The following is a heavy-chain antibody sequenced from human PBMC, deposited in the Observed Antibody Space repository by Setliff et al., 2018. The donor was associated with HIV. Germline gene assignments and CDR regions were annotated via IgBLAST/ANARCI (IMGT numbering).Heavy chain of an antibody. CDR1: GFSLSSSGVG. D-gene: IGHD1-1*01. CDR2: IYWNNNK. CDR3: AYSGRQLRGPYFDF. V-gene: IGHV2-5*01. Sequence: ESGPTLVNPTQTLTLTCTFSGFSLSSSGVGVGWIRQPPGKALEWLAFIYWNNNKHYSTSLKSRLTVTKDTSKNRVVFTMTNMDPVDTATYYCAYSGRQLRGPYFDFWGQGTPVTVSS. J-gene: IGHJ4*02.